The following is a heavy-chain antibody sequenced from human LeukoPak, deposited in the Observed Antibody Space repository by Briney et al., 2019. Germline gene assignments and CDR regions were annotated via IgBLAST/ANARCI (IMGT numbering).Heavy chain of an antibody. Sequence: SETLSLTCTVSGGSISSSSYYWGWIRQPPGKGLEWIGSIYYSGSTYYNPSLKSRVTISVDTSKNQFSLKLNSVTAADTAVYYCASLPTAAHFWGQGTLVTVSS. V-gene: IGHV4-39*07. CDR3: ASLPTAAHF. CDR1: GGSISSSSYY. J-gene: IGHJ4*02. D-gene: IGHD6-25*01. CDR2: IYYSGST.